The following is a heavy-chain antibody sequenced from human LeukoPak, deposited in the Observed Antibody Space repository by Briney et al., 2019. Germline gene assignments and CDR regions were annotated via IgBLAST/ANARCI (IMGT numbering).Heavy chain of an antibody. CDR1: GGSISSSSYY. CDR3: ARDPALRGAFDI. J-gene: IGHJ3*02. CDR2: IYYSGST. V-gene: IGHV4-39*07. Sequence: SETLSLTCTVSGGSISSSSYYWGWIRQPPGKGLEWIGSIYYSGSTYYNPSLKSRVTISVDTSKNQFSLKLSSVTGADTAVYYCARDPALRGAFDIWGQGTMVTVSS.